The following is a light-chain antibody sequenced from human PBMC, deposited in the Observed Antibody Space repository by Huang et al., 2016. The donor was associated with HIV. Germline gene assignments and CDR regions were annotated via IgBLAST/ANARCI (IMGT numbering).Light chain of an antibody. CDR2: KAS. CDR3: QQYSNYPLT. Sequence: DIQMTQSPSTLSASIGDRVTITCRASQNIGIWLVWYQQKPGKAPKLLIHKASSLYDGVPSSFSGSGSGTELTLTISDLQPDDFATYYCQQYSNYPLTFGGGTKVEI. J-gene: IGKJ4*01. CDR1: QNIGIW. V-gene: IGKV1-5*03.